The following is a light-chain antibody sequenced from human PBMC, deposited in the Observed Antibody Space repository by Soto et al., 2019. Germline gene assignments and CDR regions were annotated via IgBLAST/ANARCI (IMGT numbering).Light chain of an antibody. CDR2: KAS. CDR1: QSISTW. J-gene: IGKJ2*01. CDR3: QQYNAYPYT. V-gene: IGKV1-5*03. Sequence: DIQMTQSPSTLSASIGDRVTITCRASQSISTWLAWYQQKPGKPPKLLIYKASTSESGVPSRFSGSGFGTEFTLTISSLQPDDFASYYCQQYNAYPYTFGLGTKVEIK.